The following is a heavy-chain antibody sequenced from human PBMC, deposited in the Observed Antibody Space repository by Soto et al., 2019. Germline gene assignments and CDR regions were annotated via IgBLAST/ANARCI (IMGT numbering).Heavy chain of an antibody. J-gene: IGHJ6*02. CDR2: VYYTGST. D-gene: IGHD3-16*01. CDR3: AKGGKQVPVV. Sequence: PSETLSLTCTVSGGSVTSGSHHWSWNRQPPGKGRVWIGSVYYTGSTNYNPSLKRRVTLTVDTTKNQYFLKLTSVTAAATAGYYRAKGGKQVPVVWGQGTMVTVSS. V-gene: IGHV4-61*01. CDR1: GGSVTSGSHH.